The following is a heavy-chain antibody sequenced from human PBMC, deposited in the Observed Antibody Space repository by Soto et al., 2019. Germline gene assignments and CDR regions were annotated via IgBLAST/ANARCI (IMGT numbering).Heavy chain of an antibody. CDR2: LNVNGNTT. Sequence: EVQLVESGGGLVQPGGSLRLSCAASGFTFSSYWMHWVRQAPGKGLVWVSRLNVNGNTTNHADSVKGRFTISRDNAKNTLYLQMNSLRAEDTAVYYCARERSNCSGGRCYSRYFDLWGRGTLVTVSS. CDR3: ARERSNCSGGRCYSRYFDL. J-gene: IGHJ2*01. V-gene: IGHV3-74*01. D-gene: IGHD2-15*01. CDR1: GFTFSSYW.